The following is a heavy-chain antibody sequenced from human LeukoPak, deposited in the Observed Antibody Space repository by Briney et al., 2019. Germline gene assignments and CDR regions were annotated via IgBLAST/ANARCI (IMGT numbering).Heavy chain of an antibody. Sequence: PGGSLRLSCAASGFTFSSYAMSWVRPAPGKGLEWVSAISGSGGSTYYADSVKGRFTISRDNSKNTLYLQMNSLRAEDTAVYYCAKDLAAGGVRSNWFDPWGQGTLVTVSS. CDR2: ISGSGGST. CDR3: AKDLAAGGVRSNWFDP. CDR1: GFTFSSYA. J-gene: IGHJ5*02. D-gene: IGHD3-3*01. V-gene: IGHV3-23*01.